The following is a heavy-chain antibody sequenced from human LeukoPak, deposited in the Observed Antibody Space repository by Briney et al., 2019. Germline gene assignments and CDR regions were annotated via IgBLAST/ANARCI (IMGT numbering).Heavy chain of an antibody. CDR3: ARDRSPDFWSGDYRDAFDN. D-gene: IGHD3-3*01. Sequence: ASVKVSCKASGYTFSSYGISWVRQAPGQGLEWMGWISGYNGNTNSAQKLQGRVSMTTDTSTSTAYVELRSLRSDDTAVYYCARDRSPDFWSGDYRDAFDNWGQGTMVTVSS. J-gene: IGHJ3*02. V-gene: IGHV1-18*01. CDR1: GYTFSSYG. CDR2: ISGYNGNT.